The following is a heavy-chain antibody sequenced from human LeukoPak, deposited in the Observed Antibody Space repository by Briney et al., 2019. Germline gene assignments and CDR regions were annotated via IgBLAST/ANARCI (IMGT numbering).Heavy chain of an antibody. V-gene: IGHV4-34*01. CDR3: ARSEDEAYYYGMDV. D-gene: IGHD2-15*01. CDR1: GGSFSGYY. J-gene: IGHJ6*02. Sequence: SETLSLTCAVYGGSFSGYYWSWIRQPPGKGLEWIGEINHSGSTNYNPPLKSRVTISVDTSKNQFSLKLSSVTAADTAVYYCARSEDEAYYYGMDVWGQGTTVTVSS. CDR2: INHSGST.